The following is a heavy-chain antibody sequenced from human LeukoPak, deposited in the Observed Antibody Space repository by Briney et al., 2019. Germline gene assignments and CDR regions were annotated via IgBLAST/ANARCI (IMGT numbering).Heavy chain of an antibody. CDR2: INFSGGDST. Sequence: QPGGSLRLSCAASGFTFSNYAMSWVRQAPGKGLEWVSSINFSGGDSTYYADSVKGRFTISRDNSKNTLYLQMNSLRAEDTAVYHCAKGTGAGSGYYYYYYYMDVWGKGTTVTVSS. V-gene: IGHV3-23*01. D-gene: IGHD3-22*01. CDR1: GFTFSNYA. J-gene: IGHJ6*03. CDR3: AKGTGAGSGYYYYYYYMDV.